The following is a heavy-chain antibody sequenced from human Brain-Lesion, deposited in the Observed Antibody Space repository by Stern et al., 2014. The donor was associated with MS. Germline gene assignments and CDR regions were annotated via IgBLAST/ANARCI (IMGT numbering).Heavy chain of an antibody. CDR1: GGSISSGGYY. CDR2: IFNSGRT. V-gene: IGHV4-61*02. CDR3: ARGRVVPGFQYYATDV. J-gene: IGHJ6*02. D-gene: IGHD2-2*01. Sequence: VQLVESGPGLVKPSQTLSLSCTVSGGSISSGGYYWSWIRQPAGKGLEWIGRIFNSGRTSYNPSLKSRVTTSIDTSHNHFSPRVNSMTAADTAVYYCARGRVVPGFQYYATDVWGQGTTVIVSS.